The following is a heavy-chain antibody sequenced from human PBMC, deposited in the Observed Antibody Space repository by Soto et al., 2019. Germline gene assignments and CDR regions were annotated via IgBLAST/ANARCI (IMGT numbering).Heavy chain of an antibody. CDR1: GFSFSSHG. CDR2: ISHDGSFK. J-gene: IGHJ5*02. Sequence: QVQLVESGGGVVQPGRSLRLSCAASGFSFSSHGMHWVRQAPGRGLEWVAVISHDGSFKSYADSLRGRFTVSRDNYKKTLYLQVHSLRPEDTAVYYCAKLEGSVPVDGDWFDPWGQGTRVTVSS. CDR3: AKLEGSVPVDGDWFDP. V-gene: IGHV3-30*18. D-gene: IGHD6-19*01.